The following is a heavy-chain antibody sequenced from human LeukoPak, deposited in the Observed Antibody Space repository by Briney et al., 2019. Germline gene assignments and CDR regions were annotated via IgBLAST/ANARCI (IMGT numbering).Heavy chain of an antibody. Sequence: SETLSLTCSVSGGSISGYFWSWIRQPAGKGLEWIGRIYSCGSTNYNPSLKSRLTMSVDTSKNQFSLKLTSVTAADTAFYYCARGPKGDITAAAIDHWGQGTLVTVSS. D-gene: IGHD6-13*01. V-gene: IGHV4-4*07. J-gene: IGHJ4*02. CDR1: GGSISGYF. CDR3: ARGPKGDITAAAIDH. CDR2: IYSCGST.